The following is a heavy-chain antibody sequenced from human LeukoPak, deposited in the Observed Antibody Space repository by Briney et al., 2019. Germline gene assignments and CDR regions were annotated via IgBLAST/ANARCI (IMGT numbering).Heavy chain of an antibody. J-gene: IGHJ4*02. CDR2: ISGSGGST. CDR3: AKGRVPAAKYGHYFDY. CDR1: GFTFSSYA. Sequence: QTGGSLRLSCAASGFTFSSYAMSWVRQAPGKGLERVSAISGSGGSTYYADSVKGRFTISRDNSKNTLYLQMNSLRAEDTAVYYCAKGRVPAAKYGHYFDYWGQGTLVTVSS. V-gene: IGHV3-23*01. D-gene: IGHD2-2*01.